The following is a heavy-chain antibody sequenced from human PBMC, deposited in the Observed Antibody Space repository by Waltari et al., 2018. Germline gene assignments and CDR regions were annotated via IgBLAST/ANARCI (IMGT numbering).Heavy chain of an antibody. V-gene: IGHV3-23*05. CDR1: VFTLRSYG. CDR3: ARVGYGGYEYRGVFDI. D-gene: IGHD5-12*01. J-gene: IGHJ3*02. Sequence: EVQLLESAGGLVQHGGSLRLSCAASVFTLRSYGMTWVRQAPGKGLEWVSGIGFSDTSTYYAESVKGRFPISRDTSKNTLYLQMNSLRAEDTAVYYCARVGYGGYEYRGVFDIWGQGTMVTVSS. CDR2: IGFSDTST.